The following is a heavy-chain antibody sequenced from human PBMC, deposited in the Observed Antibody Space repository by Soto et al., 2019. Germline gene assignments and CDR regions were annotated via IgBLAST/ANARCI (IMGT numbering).Heavy chain of an antibody. J-gene: IGHJ4*02. CDR2: ISYDGSNK. CDR1: GFTCSHYG. V-gene: IGHV3-30*03. CDR3: ARYSGKYQGPIDY. D-gene: IGHD1-26*01. Sequence: PGGSLRLSCAASGFTCSHYGIHWFRQAPGKGLEWLAVISYDGSNKHYADSVKGRFTVSRDNSKNTLHLQMNSLRAEDTAVYFCARYSGKYQGPIDYWGQGTLVTVSS.